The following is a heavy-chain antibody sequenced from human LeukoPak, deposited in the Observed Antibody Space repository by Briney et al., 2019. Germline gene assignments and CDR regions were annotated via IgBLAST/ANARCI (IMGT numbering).Heavy chain of an antibody. J-gene: IGHJ4*02. Sequence: ASVKVSCKASGYTFTSYDINWVRQATGQGLEWMGWMNPNSGNTGYVQKFQGRVTMTRNTSISTAYMELSSLRSEDTAVYYCARHPSSSGGYWGQGTLVTVSS. V-gene: IGHV1-8*01. CDR1: GYTFTSYD. D-gene: IGHD6-6*01. CDR2: MNPNSGNT. CDR3: ARHPSSSGGY.